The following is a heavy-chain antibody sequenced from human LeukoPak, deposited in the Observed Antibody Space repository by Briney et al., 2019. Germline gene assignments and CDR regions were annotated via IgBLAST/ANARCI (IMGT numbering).Heavy chain of an antibody. J-gene: IGHJ6*03. CDR3: ARGGNVVVPAALFPVGYYYYMDV. D-gene: IGHD2-2*01. CDR1: GGTFSSYA. Sequence: SVKVSCKASGGTFSSYAISWVRQAPGQGLEWMGGIIPIFGTANFAQKFQGRVTITADESTSTAYMELSSLRSEDTAVYYCARGGNVVVPAALFPVGYYYYMDVWGKGTTVTVSS. V-gene: IGHV1-69*13. CDR2: IIPIFGTA.